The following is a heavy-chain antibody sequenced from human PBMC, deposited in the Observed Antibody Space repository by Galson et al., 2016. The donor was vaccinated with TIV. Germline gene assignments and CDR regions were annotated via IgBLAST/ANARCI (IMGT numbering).Heavy chain of an antibody. CDR2: ISANGGST. CDR3: AKDRVWLRFGELLSDFDN. J-gene: IGHJ4*02. CDR1: GFRFNSYA. D-gene: IGHD3-16*01. Sequence: SLRLSCAASGFRFNSYAMNWVRQAPGKGLEWVSSISANGGSTHYADSVKGRFTISRDNSKNTLYLQMKSLRVEDTAIYYCAKDRVWLRFGELLSDFDNWGQGNLVTVSS. V-gene: IGHV3-23*01.